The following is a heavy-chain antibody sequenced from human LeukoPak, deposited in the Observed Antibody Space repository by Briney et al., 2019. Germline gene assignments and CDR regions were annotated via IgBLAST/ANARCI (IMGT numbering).Heavy chain of an antibody. CDR1: GFTFNNYG. CDR2: ISSSSSYI. D-gene: IGHD3-3*01. CDR3: ARDAELRFLEWSRPHDAFDI. J-gene: IGHJ3*02. V-gene: IGHV3-21*01. Sequence: GGSLRLSCGASGFTFNNYGMHWVRQAPGKGLEWVSSISSSSSYIYYADSVKGRFTISRDNAKNSLYLQMNSLRAEDTAVYYCARDAELRFLEWSRPHDAFDIWGQGTMVTVSS.